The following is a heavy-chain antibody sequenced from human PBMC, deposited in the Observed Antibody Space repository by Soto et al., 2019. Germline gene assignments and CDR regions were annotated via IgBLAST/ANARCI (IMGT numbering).Heavy chain of an antibody. CDR3: ARDIVYIAADY. CDR2: ISSGSGTI. J-gene: IGHJ4*02. Sequence: QVQLVESGGGFVKPGGSLRLSCAASGFTFSDYYMSWIRQAPGKGLEWVSYISSGSGTIYYADSVKGRFTISRDNAKNSLYLQMTSLRAEDTAVYYCARDIVYIAADYWGQGNLVTVSS. V-gene: IGHV3-11*01. D-gene: IGHD6-13*01. CDR1: GFTFSDYY.